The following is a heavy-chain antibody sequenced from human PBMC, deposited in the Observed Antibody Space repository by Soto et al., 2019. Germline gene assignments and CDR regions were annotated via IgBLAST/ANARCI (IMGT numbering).Heavy chain of an antibody. CDR2: ISYDGSNK. V-gene: IGHV3-30-3*01. CDR1: GFTFSRYA. J-gene: IGHJ6*02. CDR3: ARVVIAVARILGMDV. D-gene: IGHD6-19*01. Sequence: QVQLVESGGGVVQPGRSLRLSCAASGFTFSRYAMHWVRQAPGKGLEWVAVISYDGSNKYYADSVKGRFTISRDNSKNTLYLQMNSLRAEDTAVYYCARVVIAVARILGMDVWGQGTTVTVSS.